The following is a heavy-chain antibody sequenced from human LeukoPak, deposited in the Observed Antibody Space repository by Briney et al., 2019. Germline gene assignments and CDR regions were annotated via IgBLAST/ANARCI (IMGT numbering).Heavy chain of an antibody. CDR3: ARDNMARGVFFDY. CDR2: ISSSSSYI. J-gene: IGHJ4*02. V-gene: IGHV3-21*01. CDR1: GFTFSTYT. D-gene: IGHD3-10*01. Sequence: GGSLRLSCAASGFTFSTYTMNWVRQAPGKGLEWVSSISSSSSYIYYADSVKGRFTISRDNAKNLLYLQMNSLRAEDTAVYYCARDNMARGVFFDYWGQGTLVTVSS.